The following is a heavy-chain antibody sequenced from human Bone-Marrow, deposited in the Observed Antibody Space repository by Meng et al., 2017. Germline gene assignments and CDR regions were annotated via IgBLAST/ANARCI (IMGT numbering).Heavy chain of an antibody. Sequence: GESLKISCAASGFTFDDYGMSWVHQAPGKGLEWVSGINWNAGSTGYADSVKGRFTISRDNAKNSLYLQMNSLRAEDTALYYCARDPPLTMVRGAIAHREFYFDYWGQGTLVTVSS. D-gene: IGHD3-10*01. V-gene: IGHV3-20*04. J-gene: IGHJ4*02. CDR2: INWNAGST. CDR3: ARDPPLTMVRGAIAHREFYFDY. CDR1: GFTFDDYG.